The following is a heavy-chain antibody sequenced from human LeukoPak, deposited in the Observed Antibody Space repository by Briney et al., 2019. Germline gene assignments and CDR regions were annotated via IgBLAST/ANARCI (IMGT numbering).Heavy chain of an antibody. CDR1: GGSISSSSYY. CDR3: ARGDQLRYFACLDY. CDR2: IYYSGST. V-gene: IGHV4-39*07. Sequence: SETLSLTCTVSGGSISSSSYYWGWIRQPPGKGLEWIGSIYYSGSTYYNPSLKSRVTISVDTSNNQFSLKLSSVTAADTAVYYCARGDQLRYFACLDYWGQGTLVAVSS. J-gene: IGHJ4*02. D-gene: IGHD3-9*01.